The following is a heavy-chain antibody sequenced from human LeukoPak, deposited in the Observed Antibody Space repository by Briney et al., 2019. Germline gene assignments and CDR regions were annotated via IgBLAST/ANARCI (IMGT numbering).Heavy chain of an antibody. CDR1: GFTFSTYA. V-gene: IGHV3-23*01. Sequence: PGGSLRLSCAASGFTFSTYAMSWVRQAPGKGLEWVSAINGIGGSTYYADSVKGRFTISRDDSKNTLYLQMNSLRAEDTAVYHCVRAINWAGLSNYGMDVWGQGTTVTVSS. CDR3: VRAINWAGLSNYGMDV. J-gene: IGHJ6*02. D-gene: IGHD7-27*01. CDR2: INGIGGST.